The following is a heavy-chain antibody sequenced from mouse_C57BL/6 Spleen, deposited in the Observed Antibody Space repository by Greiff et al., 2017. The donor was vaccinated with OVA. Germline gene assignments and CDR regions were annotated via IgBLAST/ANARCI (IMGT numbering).Heavy chain of an antibody. Sequence: VKVVESDAELVKPGASVKISCTVSGYTFTDHTIHWMKQRPEQGLEWIGYIYPRDGSTKYNEKFKGKATFTADKSSSTAYMQLNSLTSEDSAVYFCARYDGYYPDYYAMDDWGQGTSVTVSS. D-gene: IGHD2-3*01. CDR1: GYTFTDHT. V-gene: IGHV1-78*01. J-gene: IGHJ4*01. CDR2: IYPRDGST. CDR3: ARYDGYYPDYYAMDD.